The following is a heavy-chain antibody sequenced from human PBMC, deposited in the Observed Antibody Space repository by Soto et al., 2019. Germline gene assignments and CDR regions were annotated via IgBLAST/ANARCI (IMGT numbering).Heavy chain of an antibody. Sequence: GGSLRLSCAASGFSFSSYEMNYVRQAPGKGLEWVSYISSSGTTIYYAGSVRGRFTIPRDNAKNSLYLQMNSLRAEDTAVYYCASMIFGVVNDYSYYGMDVWGQGTTVTVSS. CDR1: GFSFSSYE. V-gene: IGHV3-48*03. CDR2: ISSSGTTI. D-gene: IGHD3-3*01. J-gene: IGHJ6*02. CDR3: ASMIFGVVNDYSYYGMDV.